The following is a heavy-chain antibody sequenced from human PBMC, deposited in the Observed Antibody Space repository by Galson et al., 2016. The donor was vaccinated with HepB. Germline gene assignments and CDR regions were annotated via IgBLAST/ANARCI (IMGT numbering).Heavy chain of an antibody. CDR2: TFYRSQWHY. D-gene: IGHD1-1*01. CDR1: WDSVSGNSVA. V-gene: IGHV6-1*01. Sequence: CAISWDSVSGNSVAWMWIRQSPSRGLEWLGRTFYRSQWHYNYAESVKSRITINPDTSKNQFSLQLSSVTPEGTAVYYCVRAVPNWNYGMDVWGQGTAVTVSS. J-gene: IGHJ6*02. CDR3: VRAVPNWNYGMDV.